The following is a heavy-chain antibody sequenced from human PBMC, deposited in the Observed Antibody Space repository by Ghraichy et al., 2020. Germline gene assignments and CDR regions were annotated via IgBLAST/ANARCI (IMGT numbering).Heavy chain of an antibody. Sequence: SETLSLTCAVYGGSFSGYYWSWIRQPPVKGLEWIGEINHSGSTNYNPSLKSRVTISVDTSKNQFSLKLSSVTAADTAVYYCARGPRSLRYWGQGTLVTVSS. J-gene: IGHJ4*02. CDR1: GGSFSGYY. V-gene: IGHV4-34*01. CDR2: INHSGST. D-gene: IGHD3-16*01. CDR3: ARGPRSLRY.